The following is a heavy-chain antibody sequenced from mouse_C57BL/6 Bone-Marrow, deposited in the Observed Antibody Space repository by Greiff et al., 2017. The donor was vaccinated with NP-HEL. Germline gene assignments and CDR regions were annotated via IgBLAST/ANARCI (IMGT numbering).Heavy chain of an antibody. CDR2: IYPSDSET. V-gene: IGHV1-61*01. CDR1: GYTFTSYW. J-gene: IGHJ2*01. Sequence: QVQLQQPGAELVRPGSSVKLSCKASGYTFTSYWMDWVKQRPGQGLEWIGNIYPSDSETHYNQKFKDKATLTVDKSSSTASMQLSSLTSEDSAVYSCARDPYGNYAYWGQGTTLTVSS. CDR3: ARDPYGNYAY. D-gene: IGHD2-1*01.